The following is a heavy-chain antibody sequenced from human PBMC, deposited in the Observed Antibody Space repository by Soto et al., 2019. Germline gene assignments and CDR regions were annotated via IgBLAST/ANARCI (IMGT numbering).Heavy chain of an antibody. V-gene: IGHV5-51*01. CDR3: ARGGYSGNSKDPFYI. CDR1: GYTFTAYW. CDR2: IYPGDSDT. J-gene: IGHJ3*02. D-gene: IGHD6-25*01. Sequence: PGASLKISCKGSGYTFTAYWIGWVRQMPGKGLEWMGIIYPGDSDTRYSPSFQGQVTISADKSISTAYLQWSSLKASDTAMFYCARGGYSGNSKDPFYIWGPGTMVTVS.